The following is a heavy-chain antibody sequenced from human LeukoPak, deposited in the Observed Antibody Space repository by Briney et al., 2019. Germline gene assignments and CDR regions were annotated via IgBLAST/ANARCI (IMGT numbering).Heavy chain of an antibody. CDR1: GYTFTGYY. V-gene: IGHV1-2*04. J-gene: IGHJ6*02. CDR3: ARAAGDYGGNPYYYYGMDV. CDR2: INPNSGGT. D-gene: IGHD4-23*01. Sequence: ASVKVSCKASGYTFTGYYMHWVRQAPGQGLEWMGWINPNSGGTNYAQKFQGWVTMTRDTSISTAYMELSRLRSDDTAVYYCARAAGDYGGNPYYYYGMDVWGQGTTVTVSS.